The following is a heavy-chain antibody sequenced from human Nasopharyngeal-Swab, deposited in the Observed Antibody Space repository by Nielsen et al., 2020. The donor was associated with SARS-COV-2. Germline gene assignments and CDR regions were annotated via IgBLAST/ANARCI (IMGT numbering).Heavy chain of an antibody. CDR3: TRGVPDFGY. V-gene: IGHV1-8*01. CDR1: GYTFTTYD. Sequence: ASVKVPCKASGYTFTTYDINWLRQATGQGLEWMGWMTPNNGATGYAQKFQGRVTLTWDTSISTAYMELSSLRSEDTAVYYCTRGVPDFGYWGQGTLVTVSS. J-gene: IGHJ4*02. CDR2: MTPNNGAT.